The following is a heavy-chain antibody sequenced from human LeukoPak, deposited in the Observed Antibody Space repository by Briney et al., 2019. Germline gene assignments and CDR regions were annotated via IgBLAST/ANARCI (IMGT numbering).Heavy chain of an antibody. CDR3: ARCIVGATLDY. Sequence: GGSLRLSCEASGFTFSSYWMSWVRQAPGKGLEWVANIKQDGSEKYYVDSVKGRFTISRDNAKNSLYLQMNSLRAEDTAVYYCARCIVGATLDYWGQGTLVTVSS. CDR2: IKQDGSEK. J-gene: IGHJ4*02. V-gene: IGHV3-7*03. D-gene: IGHD1-26*01. CDR1: GFTFSSYW.